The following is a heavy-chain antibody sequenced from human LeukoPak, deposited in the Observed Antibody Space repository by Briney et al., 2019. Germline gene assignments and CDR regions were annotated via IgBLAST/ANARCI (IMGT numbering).Heavy chain of an antibody. V-gene: IGHV1-46*01. CDR3: ALSLAYWYFDL. Sequence: ASVKVSCKASGYIFTSCYMHWLRQAPGQGLEWMGIINPSGGSTSYAQKFQGRVTMTRDTSTSTVYMELSSLRSEDTAVYYCALSLAYWYFDLWGRGTLVTVSS. J-gene: IGHJ2*01. CDR2: INPSGGST. CDR1: GYIFTSCY.